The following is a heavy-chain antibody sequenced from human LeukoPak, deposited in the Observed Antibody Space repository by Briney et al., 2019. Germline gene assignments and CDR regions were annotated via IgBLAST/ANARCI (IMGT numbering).Heavy chain of an antibody. CDR1: GGSISSYY. Sequence: SETLSLTCTVSGGSISSYYWTWIRLPPGKGLEWIGYIYYSGSTNYNPSLKSRVTISVDTSKNQFSLKLSSVTAADTAMYYCARDGSARYYFDYWGQGTLVTVSS. CDR2: IYYSGST. V-gene: IGHV4-59*01. J-gene: IGHJ4*02. CDR3: ARDGSARYYFDY.